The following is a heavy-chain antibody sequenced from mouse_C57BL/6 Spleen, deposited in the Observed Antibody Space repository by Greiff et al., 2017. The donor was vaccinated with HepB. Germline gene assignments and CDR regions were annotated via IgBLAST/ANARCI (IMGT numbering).Heavy chain of an antibody. CDR1: GYTFTDYE. V-gene: IGHV1-15*01. CDR2: IDPETGGT. Sequence: VQLQQSGAELVRPGASVTLSCKASGYTFTDYEMHWVKQTPVHGLEWIGAIDPETGGTAYNQKFKGKAILTADKSSSTAYMELRSLTSEDSAVYYCTRRGIWLRLDYWGQGTTLTVSS. J-gene: IGHJ2*01. CDR3: TRRGIWLRLDY. D-gene: IGHD2-2*01.